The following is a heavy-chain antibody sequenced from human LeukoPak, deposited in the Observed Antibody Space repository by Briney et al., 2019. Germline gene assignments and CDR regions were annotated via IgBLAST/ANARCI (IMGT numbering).Heavy chain of an antibody. D-gene: IGHD1-26*01. V-gene: IGHV4-38-2*02. CDR2: IYHSGST. Sequence: SETLSLTCTVSGYSISSGYYWGWIRQPPGKGLEWIGSIYHSGSTYYNPSLKSRVTISVDTSKNQFSLKLSSVTAADTAVYYCARVRATSAFDIWGQGTMVTVSS. CDR1: GYSISSGYY. J-gene: IGHJ3*02. CDR3: ARVRATSAFDI.